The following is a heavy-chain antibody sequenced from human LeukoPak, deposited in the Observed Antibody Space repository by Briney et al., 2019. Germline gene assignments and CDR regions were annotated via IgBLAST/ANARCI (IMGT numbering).Heavy chain of an antibody. V-gene: IGHV3-74*01. CDR3: ARSSAVTTLSLTY. CDR1: GFTFTTYS. J-gene: IGHJ4*02. D-gene: IGHD4-17*01. CDR2: INSDGSDT. Sequence: GSLRLSCAASGFTFTTYSMNWVRQAPGKGLVWVSRINSDGSDTTYADSVKGRFTISRDNAKNTLYLQMNSLRVEDTAVYYCARSSAVTTLSLTYWGLGTLVTVSS.